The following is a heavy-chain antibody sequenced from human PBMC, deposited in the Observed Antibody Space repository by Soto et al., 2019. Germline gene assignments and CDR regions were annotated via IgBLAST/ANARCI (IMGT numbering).Heavy chain of an antibody. CDR2: IKSKTDGGTT. CDR1: GFTFSNAW. Sequence: GGSLRLSCAASGFTFSNAWMNWVRQAPGKGLEWVGRIKSKTDGGTTDYAAPVNGRFTISSDDSKNTLYLQMNSLKTEDTAVYYCTTHLRMTTTKYYYGMDVWGQGTTVTVSS. D-gene: IGHD1-1*01. CDR3: TTHLRMTTTKYYYGMDV. V-gene: IGHV3-15*07. J-gene: IGHJ6*02.